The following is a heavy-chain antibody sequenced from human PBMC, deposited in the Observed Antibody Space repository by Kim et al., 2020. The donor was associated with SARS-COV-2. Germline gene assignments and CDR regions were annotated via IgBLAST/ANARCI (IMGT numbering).Heavy chain of an antibody. J-gene: IGHJ1*01. V-gene: IGHV3-23*01. CDR3: ANYRYSSSWPPSSEYFQH. D-gene: IGHD6-13*01. Sequence: KCRFTISRDNSKNTLYLQMNSLRAEDTAVYYCANYRYSSSWPPSSEYFQHWGQGTLVTVSS.